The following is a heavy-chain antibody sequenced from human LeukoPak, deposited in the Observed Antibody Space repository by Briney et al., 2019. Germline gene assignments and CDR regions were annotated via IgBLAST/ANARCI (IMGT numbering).Heavy chain of an antibody. Sequence: SETLSLTCAVSSGSISSTGYCWAWIRQPPGKGLEWIGTIYYSGSTYHNTSLKSRITMSVDTSRNQFSLKLSSVDAADTAVYYCAKARVRYFDSSGLYAFDFWGQGTTVTVSS. D-gene: IGHD3-22*01. CDR3: AKARVRYFDSSGLYAFDF. CDR2: IYYSGST. J-gene: IGHJ3*01. V-gene: IGHV4-39*01. CDR1: SGSISSTGYC.